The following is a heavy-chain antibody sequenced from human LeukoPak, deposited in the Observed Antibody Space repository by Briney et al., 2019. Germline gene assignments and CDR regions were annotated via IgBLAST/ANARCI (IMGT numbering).Heavy chain of an antibody. V-gene: IGHV3-23*01. Sequence: GGSLRLSCAASGFTFSSYAMSWVRQAPGKGLEWVSAISGSGGSTYYADSVKGRFTISRDNSKNTLYLQMSSLRAEDTAVYYCAKSWRGAWIQLTYYFDYWGQGTLVTVSS. CDR1: GFTFSSYA. CDR2: ISGSGGST. D-gene: IGHD5-18*01. CDR3: AKSWRGAWIQLTYYFDY. J-gene: IGHJ4*02.